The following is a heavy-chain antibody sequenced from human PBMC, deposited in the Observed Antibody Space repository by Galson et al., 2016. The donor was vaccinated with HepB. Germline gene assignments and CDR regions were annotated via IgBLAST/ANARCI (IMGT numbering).Heavy chain of an antibody. J-gene: IGHJ4*02. CDR1: GDSLTSGSYS. CDR3: TRGPSPVRAYGESISYFDN. CDR2: VLKSGAT. V-gene: IGHV4-30-2*01. D-gene: IGHD3-3*01. Sequence: TLSLTCAVSGDSLTSGSYSWSWIRQPPGKGLEWIGHVLKSGATYYNPSLKSRVTISLDRSRNHFSLSLSSVTAADTAMYVCTRGPSPVRAYGESISYFDNWGQGTPVTVSS.